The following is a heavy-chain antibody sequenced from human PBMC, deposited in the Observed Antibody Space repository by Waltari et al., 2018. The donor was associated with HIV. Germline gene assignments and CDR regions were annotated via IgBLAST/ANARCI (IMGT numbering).Heavy chain of an antibody. Sequence: QVQLQESGPGLVKPSETLSLTCTVSGGSISRYYWCWIRPPAGKGLDWIGRIYTSGSTNYNPSLKSRVTMSVDTSKNQFSLKLSSVTAADTAVYYCARGTYYYDSSGHDAFDIWGQGTMVTVSS. CDR1: GGSISRYY. D-gene: IGHD3-22*01. CDR2: IYTSGST. CDR3: ARGTYYYDSSGHDAFDI. J-gene: IGHJ3*02. V-gene: IGHV4-4*07.